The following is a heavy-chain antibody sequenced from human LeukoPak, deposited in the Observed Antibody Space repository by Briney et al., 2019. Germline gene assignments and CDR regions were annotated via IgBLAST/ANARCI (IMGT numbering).Heavy chain of an antibody. D-gene: IGHD3-9*01. V-gene: IGHV3-30*04. CDR1: VFTFSSYA. CDR2: ISYDGSNK. Sequence: GRSLRLSCAASVFTFSSYAMHWVRQAPGRGLEWVADISYDGSNKYYADSVKGRFTISRDNSKNTLYLQMNSLRAEDAAVYYCASEGYDILTGNGYYFDYWGQGTLVTVSS. J-gene: IGHJ4*02. CDR3: ASEGYDILTGNGYYFDY.